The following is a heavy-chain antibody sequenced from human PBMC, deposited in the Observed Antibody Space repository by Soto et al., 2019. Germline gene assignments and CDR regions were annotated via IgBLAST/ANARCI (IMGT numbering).Heavy chain of an antibody. CDR3: ARDQITGLFDY. D-gene: IGHD2-8*02. J-gene: IGHJ4*02. Sequence: SETLFLTCAVYGGSFSGYYWTWIRQPPGTGLEWIGEINHSGSTNYNPSLKSRVTIPVDTSNNQFSLKLTSVTAADTAVYFCARDQITGLFDYWGQGTLVTVSS. CDR2: INHSGST. CDR1: GGSFSGYY. V-gene: IGHV4-34*01.